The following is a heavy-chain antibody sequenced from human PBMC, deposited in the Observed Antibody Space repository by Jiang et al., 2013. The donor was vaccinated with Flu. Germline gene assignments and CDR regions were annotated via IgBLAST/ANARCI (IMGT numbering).Heavy chain of an antibody. D-gene: IGHD3-16*01. Sequence: SGAEVKKPGASVKVSCRASGYTFISYGISWVRQAPGQGPEWMGWISTYNDNRNYAQKFKGRVTMTKDTSTSTVYMELRSLRSDDTAVYFCARDLGTMFSRYDYIWGESDYWGQGTLVTVSS. V-gene: IGHV1-18*01. J-gene: IGHJ4*02. CDR1: GYTFISYG. CDR3: ARDLGTMFSRYDYIWGESDY. CDR2: ISTYNDNR.